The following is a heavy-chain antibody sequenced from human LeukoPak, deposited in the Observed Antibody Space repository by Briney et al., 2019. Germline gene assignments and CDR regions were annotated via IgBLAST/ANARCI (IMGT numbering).Heavy chain of an antibody. CDR2: INPNSGGT. D-gene: IGHD3-22*01. CDR1: GYTFTGYY. V-gene: IGHV1-2*02. CDR3: ARDGAPYYSDSSGYNFPYFDL. J-gene: IGHJ2*01. Sequence: ASVKVSCKASGYTFTGYYMHWVRQAPGQGLEWMGWINPNSGGTNYAQKFQGRVTMTRDTSISTAYMELSRLRSDDTAVYYCARDGAPYYSDSSGYNFPYFDLWGRGTLVTVSS.